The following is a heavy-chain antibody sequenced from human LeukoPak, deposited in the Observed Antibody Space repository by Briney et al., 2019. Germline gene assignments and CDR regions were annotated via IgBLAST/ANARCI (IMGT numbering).Heavy chain of an antibody. CDR1: GFTFSSYA. V-gene: IGHV3-23*01. J-gene: IGHJ4*02. CDR2: ISGSGGST. D-gene: IGHD3-3*01. CDR3: AKGPYYDFWSGYYTSYYFDY. Sequence: GGSLRLSCAASGFTFSSYAMSWVRQAPGKGLEWVSAISGSGGSTYYADSVKGRFTISRANSKNTLYLQMNSLRAEDTAVYYCAKGPYYDFWSGYYTSYYFDYWGQGTLVTVSS.